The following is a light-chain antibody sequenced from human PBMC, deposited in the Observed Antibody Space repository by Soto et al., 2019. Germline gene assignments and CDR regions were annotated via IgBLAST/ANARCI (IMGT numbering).Light chain of an antibody. CDR3: QQLNTYPLT. J-gene: IGKJ4*02. CDR1: QAIGHY. V-gene: IGKV1-9*01. Sequence: DIQLTQSPSFLSASVGDRVTITCRASQAIGHYLAWYQQRPGTAPNLLISAASTLQSGVPSRFSSSGSVTDFTLTISSLQTDDFATYYCQQLNTYPLTFGGGTRVELK. CDR2: AAS.